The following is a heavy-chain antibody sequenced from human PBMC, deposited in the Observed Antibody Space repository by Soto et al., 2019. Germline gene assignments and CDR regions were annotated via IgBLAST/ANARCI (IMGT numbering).Heavy chain of an antibody. Sequence: GGSLRLSCAASGFTFSSYGMHRVRQAPGKGLEWVAVISYDGSNKYYADSVKGRFTISRDNSKNTLYLQMNSLRAEDTAVYYCAKDEEPIWSGPLGMDVWGQGTTVTVSS. CDR3: AKDEEPIWSGPLGMDV. J-gene: IGHJ6*02. D-gene: IGHD3-3*01. V-gene: IGHV3-30*18. CDR1: GFTFSSYG. CDR2: ISYDGSNK.